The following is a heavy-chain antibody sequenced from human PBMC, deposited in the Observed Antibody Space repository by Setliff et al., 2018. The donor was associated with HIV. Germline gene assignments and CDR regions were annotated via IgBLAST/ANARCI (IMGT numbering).Heavy chain of an antibody. D-gene: IGHD6-13*01. CDR3: ARDQTGVAAAAFGGGSAWSDEGFDI. V-gene: IGHV1-69*13. J-gene: IGHJ3*02. Sequence: SVKVSCKTSGGTLSNYVIAWVRQAPGQGLEWMGMIIPMYNIPAYAQKFQGRVTFTADESTSTAYMELSSLSSEDTAVYYCARDQTGVAAAAFGGGSAWSDEGFDIWGQGTMVTVSS. CDR2: IIPMYNIP. CDR1: GGTLSNYV.